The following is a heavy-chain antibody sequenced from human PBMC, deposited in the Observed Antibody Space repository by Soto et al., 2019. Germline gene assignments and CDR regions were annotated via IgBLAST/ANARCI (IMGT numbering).Heavy chain of an antibody. D-gene: IGHD3-10*01. V-gene: IGHV1-8*01. CDR1: GYTFTSYD. CDR2: MNPNSGNT. J-gene: IGHJ4*02. CDR3: ARAVRPYDSGSYGFDY. Sequence: ASVKVSCKASGYTFTSYDINWVRQATGQGLEWMGWMNPNSGNTGYAQKFQGRVTMTRNTSINTAYMELSSLRSEETAVYYCARAVRPYDSGSYGFDYWGQGSQVTGSS.